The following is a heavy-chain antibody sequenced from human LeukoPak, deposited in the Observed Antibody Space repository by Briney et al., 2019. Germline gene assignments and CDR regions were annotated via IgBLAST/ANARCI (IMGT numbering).Heavy chain of an antibody. CDR3: AKGVLVGDYFDY. J-gene: IGHJ4*02. D-gene: IGHD3-3*02. V-gene: IGHV3-23*01. CDR2: ISGSGGST. CDR1: GFTFSTYA. Sequence: GGSLRLSCAASGFTFSTYAMSWVRQAPGKGLEWVSAISGSGGSTYYADSVKGRFTISRDNSKNTLYLQMNSLRAEDTAVYYCAKGVLVGDYFDYWGQGTLVTVSS.